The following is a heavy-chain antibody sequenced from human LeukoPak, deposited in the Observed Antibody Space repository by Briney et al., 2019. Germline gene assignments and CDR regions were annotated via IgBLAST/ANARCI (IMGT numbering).Heavy chain of an antibody. V-gene: IGHV3-11*01. J-gene: IGHJ6*02. CDR3: ARDMYYGSGTPMQYGMDV. CDR1: GFTFSDYY. D-gene: IGHD3-10*01. CDR2: ISGSGAST. Sequence: KSGGSLRLSCAASGFTFSDYYMSWIRQAPGKGLEWVSFISGSGASTYYADSVKGRFTLSRDNAKNSLYLQMSSLRAEGSTVYYCARDMYYGSGTPMQYGMDVWGQGTTVTVSS.